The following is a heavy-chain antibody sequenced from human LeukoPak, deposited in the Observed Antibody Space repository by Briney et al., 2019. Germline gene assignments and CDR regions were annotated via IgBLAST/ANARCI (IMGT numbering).Heavy chain of an antibody. CDR2: ISGSGGST. CDR1: GFTFSSYA. J-gene: IGHJ4*02. CDR3: ALYGYDILTGYSDY. Sequence: PGGSLRLSCAASGFTFSSYAMSWVRQAPGKGLEWVSAISGSGGSTYYADSVKGRFTISRDNSKNTLYLQMNSLGAEDTAVYYCALYGYDILTGYSDYWGQGTLVTVSS. V-gene: IGHV3-23*01. D-gene: IGHD3-9*01.